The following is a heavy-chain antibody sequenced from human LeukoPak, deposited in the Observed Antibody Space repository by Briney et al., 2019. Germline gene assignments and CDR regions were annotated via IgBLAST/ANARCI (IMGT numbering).Heavy chain of an antibody. CDR1: GFTFSYDA. J-gene: IGHJ4*02. CDR3: ARELFSSGSCPDG. Sequence: PGGSLRLSCSASGFTFSYDAIHWVRQAPGKGLEWVALIWSDGSNKYYADSVKGRITISRDNSKNTVYLQMNSLRAEDTAVYYCARELFSSGSCPDGWGQGTLVTVSS. CDR2: IWSDGSNK. D-gene: IGHD3-10*01. V-gene: IGHV3-33*01.